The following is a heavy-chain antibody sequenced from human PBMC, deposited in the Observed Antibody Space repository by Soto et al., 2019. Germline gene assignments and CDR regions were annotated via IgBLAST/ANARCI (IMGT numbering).Heavy chain of an antibody. J-gene: IGHJ4*02. V-gene: IGHV1-18*01. Sequence: ASVKVSCKASGYTFTSYGISWVRQAPGQGLEWMGWISAYNGNTNYAQKLQGRVTMTTDTSTSTAYMELRSLRSDDTAVYYCARDHCSSTSCYPSQKTNDYWGQGTLVTVSS. D-gene: IGHD2-2*01. CDR3: ARDHCSSTSCYPSQKTNDY. CDR2: ISAYNGNT. CDR1: GYTFTSYG.